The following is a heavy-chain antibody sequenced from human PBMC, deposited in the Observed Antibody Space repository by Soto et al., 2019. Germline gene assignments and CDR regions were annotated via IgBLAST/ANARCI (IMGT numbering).Heavy chain of an antibody. CDR1: GFSLNTGGVG. J-gene: IGHJ6*02. D-gene: IGHD3-10*01. CDR2: IYWDDDE. CDR3: VRNWRYYGGDYYYGMDA. V-gene: IGHV2-5*02. Sequence: ITLKESGPTLVKPTQTLTLTCTFSGFSLNTGGVGVGWVRQPRGKAMEWLALIYWDDDERYRPSLRSRLNITKDPIHNQXVLTMTNMDPEDTATYYCVRNWRYYGGDYYYGMDAWGQGTTVTVSS.